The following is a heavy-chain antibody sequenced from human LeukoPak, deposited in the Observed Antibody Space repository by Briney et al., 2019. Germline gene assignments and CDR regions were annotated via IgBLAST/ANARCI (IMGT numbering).Heavy chain of an antibody. V-gene: IGHV3-30*18. J-gene: IGHJ4*02. CDR3: AKDSSSSWFGGDSK. CDR2: ISPDGNNK. D-gene: IGHD6-13*01. CDR1: GFSFSDYY. Sequence: PGGSLRLSCVASGFSFSDYYMSWIRQAPGKGLEWVALISPDGNNKNYADSVKGRFTISRDNSKNTLYLQMNSLRAEDTAVYFCAKDSSSSWFGGDSKWGQGTLVTVSS.